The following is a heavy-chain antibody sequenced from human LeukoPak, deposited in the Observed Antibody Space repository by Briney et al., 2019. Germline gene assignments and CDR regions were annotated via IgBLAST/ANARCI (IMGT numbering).Heavy chain of an antibody. V-gene: IGHV3-73*01. D-gene: IGHD2-21*02. Sequence: GGSLRLSCAASGFTFSGSAMHWVRQASGKGLEWVGRIRSKTNSYATSYAASVKGRFALSRDDSKNTAYLQMNSLKTEDTAVYYCARGTTALMDVWGKGTTVTVSS. J-gene: IGHJ6*03. CDR3: ARGTTALMDV. CDR1: GFTFSGSA. CDR2: IRSKTNSYAT.